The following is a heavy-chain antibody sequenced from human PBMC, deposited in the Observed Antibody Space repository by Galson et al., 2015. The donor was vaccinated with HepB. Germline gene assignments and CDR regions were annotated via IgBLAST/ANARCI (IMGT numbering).Heavy chain of an antibody. CDR3: ARNPSFPTPRHNYYGMDV. V-gene: IGHV1-69*13. CDR2: FIPIFGTA. J-gene: IGHJ6*02. CDR1: GGTFSSYA. Sequence: SVKVSCKASGGTFSSYAITWVRQAPGQGLEWMGGFIPIFGTANYAQKFQGRVTLTADESTNTAYMELSSLKSDDTAVYYCARNPSFPTPRHNYYGMDVWGQGTTVTVSS. D-gene: IGHD2-15*01.